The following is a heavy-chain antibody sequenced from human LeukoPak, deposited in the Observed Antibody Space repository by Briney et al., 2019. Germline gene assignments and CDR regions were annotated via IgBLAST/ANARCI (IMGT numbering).Heavy chain of an antibody. CDR2: IYYSGST. CDR3: ARTLDIVATHFDY. D-gene: IGHD5-12*01. J-gene: IGHJ4*02. CDR1: GGSISSGDYY. Sequence: SETLSLTCTVSGGSISSGDYYWSWIRQPPRKDLEWIGYIYYSGSTYYNPSLKSRVTISVDTSKNQFSLKLSSVTAADTAVYYCARTLDIVATHFDYWGQGTLVTVSS. V-gene: IGHV4-30-4*01.